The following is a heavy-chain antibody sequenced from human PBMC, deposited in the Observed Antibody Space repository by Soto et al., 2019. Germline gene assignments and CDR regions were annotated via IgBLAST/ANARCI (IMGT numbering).Heavy chain of an antibody. CDR2: IIPIFGTA. Sequence: ASVKVSCKASGGTFSNYAINWVRQAPGQGLGWMGGIIPIFGTANYAQKFQGRVTITADESTSTAYLDLSSLRSEDTAVYYCARPVEMATISRSYLFYWGQGTLVTVSS. CDR1: GGTFSNYA. CDR3: ARPVEMATISRSYLFY. D-gene: IGHD5-12*01. J-gene: IGHJ4*02. V-gene: IGHV1-69*13.